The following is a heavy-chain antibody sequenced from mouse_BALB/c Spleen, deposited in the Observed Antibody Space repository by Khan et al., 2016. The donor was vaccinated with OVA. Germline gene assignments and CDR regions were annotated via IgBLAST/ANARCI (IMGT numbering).Heavy chain of an antibody. D-gene: IGHD2-10*01. CDR1: GFSLTNYG. J-gene: IGHJ4*01. V-gene: IGHV2-6-1*01. Sequence: QVQLKQSGPGLVAPSQSLSITCTIPGFSLTNYGVHWVRQPPGKGLQWLVVIWSDGSTTYNSALKSRLTISKDNSKSQVFLKMNSLQTDDTAMYFCAREPYYYYNIMDYWGQGTSVTVSS. CDR3: AREPYYYYNIMDY. CDR2: IWSDGST.